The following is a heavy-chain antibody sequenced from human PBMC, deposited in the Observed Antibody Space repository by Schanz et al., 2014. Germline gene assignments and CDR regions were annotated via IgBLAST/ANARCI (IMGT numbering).Heavy chain of an antibody. CDR1: GFAFRSYA. V-gene: IGHV3-23*04. CDR2: ISGSGGST. D-gene: IGHD2-2*01. Sequence: AQLVESGGGVVQPGRSLRLSCAASGFAFRSYAMHWVRQAPGKGLEWVSAISGSGGSTVYADSVKGRFTISRDNSNNTVFLQMNSLRAEDTAVYYCAKVAPAATYLDSWGLGTLVTVSS. CDR3: AKVAPAATYLDS. J-gene: IGHJ4*02.